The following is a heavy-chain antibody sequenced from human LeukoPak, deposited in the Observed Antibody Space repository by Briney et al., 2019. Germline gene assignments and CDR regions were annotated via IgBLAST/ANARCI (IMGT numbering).Heavy chain of an antibody. D-gene: IGHD1-7*01. CDR1: GFTFNNFG. CDR2: IGYDESKK. Sequence: GGSLRLSCEASGFTFNNFGMHWVRQAPGKGLEWVAFIGYDESKKYYAESVKGRFTISRDDSKNTLYLQLNSLRAEDTAVYYCAKGGNWNYGYYFDYWGQGTLVTVSS. J-gene: IGHJ4*02. V-gene: IGHV3-30*02. CDR3: AKGGNWNYGYYFDY.